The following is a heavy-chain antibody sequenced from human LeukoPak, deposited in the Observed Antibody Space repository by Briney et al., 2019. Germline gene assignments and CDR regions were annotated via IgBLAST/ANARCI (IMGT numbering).Heavy chain of an antibody. J-gene: IGHJ4*02. CDR1: GGSISSYY. Sequence: SETLSLICTVTGGSISSYYWSWIRQPPGKGLEWIGYIYYSGSTNYNPSLKSRVTISVDTSKNQFSLKLSSVTAADTAVYYCARGMATIDYWGQGTLVTVSS. V-gene: IGHV4-59*01. CDR2: IYYSGST. D-gene: IGHD5-12*01. CDR3: ARGMATIDY.